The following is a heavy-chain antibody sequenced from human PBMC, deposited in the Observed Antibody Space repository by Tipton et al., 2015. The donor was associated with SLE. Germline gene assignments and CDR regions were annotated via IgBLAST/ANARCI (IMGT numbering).Heavy chain of an antibody. Sequence: TLSLTCTVSGGSISSSSYYWGWIRQPPGKEPEWIGSIYYSGSTYYTPSLKSRVTTSVDTSKNHFSLSLYSVTVDDTAVYYCARQGTGFGSGRDDYWGQGILVTVSS. CDR2: IYYSGST. CDR3: ARQGTGFGSGRDDY. D-gene: IGHD1-14*01. J-gene: IGHJ4*02. CDR1: GGSISSSSYY. V-gene: IGHV4-39*01.